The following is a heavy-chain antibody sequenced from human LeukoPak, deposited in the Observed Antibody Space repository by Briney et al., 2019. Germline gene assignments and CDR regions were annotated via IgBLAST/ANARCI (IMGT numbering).Heavy chain of an antibody. CDR1: GFTFSSYA. CDR3: AKAAADYYGSGSYSYGMDV. V-gene: IGHV3-23*01. Sequence: PGGSLRLSCAASGFTFSSYAMSWVRQAPGKGLEWVSAISGSGGSTYYADSVKGRFTISRDNSKNTLYPQMNSLRAEDTAVYYCAKAAADYYGSGSYSYGMDVWGQGTTVTVSS. D-gene: IGHD3-10*01. CDR2: ISGSGGST. J-gene: IGHJ6*02.